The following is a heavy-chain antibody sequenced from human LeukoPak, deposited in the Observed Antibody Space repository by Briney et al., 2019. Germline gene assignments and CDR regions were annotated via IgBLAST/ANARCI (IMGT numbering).Heavy chain of an antibody. J-gene: IGHJ4*02. CDR2: ISGSGGST. D-gene: IGHD3-22*01. Sequence: GGSLRLSCAASGFTFSNYAMNWVRQAPGKGLEWVSTISGSGGSTYYADSVKGRFTISRDNSKNTLYLQMNSLRAEDTAVYYCAGLPAYYYDTSGFYFDYWGQGTLVTVSS. V-gene: IGHV3-23*01. CDR1: GFTFSNYA. CDR3: AGLPAYYYDTSGFYFDY.